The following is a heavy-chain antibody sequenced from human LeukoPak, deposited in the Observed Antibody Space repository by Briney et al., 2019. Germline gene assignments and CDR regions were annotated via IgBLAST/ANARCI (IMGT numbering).Heavy chain of an antibody. CDR3: ARDDYGDYSWFDP. CDR1: GYTFTGYY. CDR2: INPNSGGT. J-gene: IGHJ5*02. Sequence: ASVKVSCKASGYTFTGYYMDWVRQAPGQGLEWMGWINPNSGGTNYAQKFQGRVTMTRDTSISTAYMELSRLRSDDTAVYYCARDDYGDYSWFDPWGQGTLVTVSS. D-gene: IGHD4-17*01. V-gene: IGHV1-2*02.